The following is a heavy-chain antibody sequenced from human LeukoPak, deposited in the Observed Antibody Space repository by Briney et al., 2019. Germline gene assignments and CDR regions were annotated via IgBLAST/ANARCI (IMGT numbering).Heavy chain of an antibody. CDR1: GFTFSSYG. J-gene: IGHJ4*02. Sequence: PGGSLRLSCAASGFTFSSYGMHWVRQAPGKGLEWVAVIWYDGSNKYYADSVKGRFTISRDNSKNTLYLQMNSLRAEDTAVYYCARPTPSHSSGWNGFDYWGQGTLVTVSS. CDR3: ARPTPSHSSGWNGFDY. D-gene: IGHD6-19*01. CDR2: IWYDGSNK. V-gene: IGHV3-33*01.